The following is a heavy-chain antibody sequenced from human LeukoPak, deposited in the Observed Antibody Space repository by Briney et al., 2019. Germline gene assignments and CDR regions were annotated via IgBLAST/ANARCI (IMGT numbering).Heavy chain of an antibody. J-gene: IGHJ4*02. V-gene: IGHV3-23*01. CDR2: ISGGGGST. CDR1: GFTFNNYA. CDR3: AKERISMMVVVFDC. D-gene: IGHD3-22*01. Sequence: GGSLRLPCAASGFTFNNYAMSWVRQAPGRGLEWVSAISGGGGSTYYANSVKGRFTISRDNSKNTLYLQMNSLRAEDTAVYYCAKERISMMVVVFDCWGQGTLVTVSS.